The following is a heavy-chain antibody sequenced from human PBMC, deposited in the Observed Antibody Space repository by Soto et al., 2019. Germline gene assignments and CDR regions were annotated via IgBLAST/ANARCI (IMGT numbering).Heavy chain of an antibody. CDR2: IYYSGST. CDR1: GGSISSGDYY. Sequence: QVQLQESGPGLVKPSQTLSLTCTVSGGSISSGDYYWSWIRQPPGKGLEWIGYIYYSGSTYYNPSRWSRVTLSVDTSKHQFSLKLSSVTAAVTAVYYCARAGDYYDSSGYSTYFDYWGQGTLVTVSS. J-gene: IGHJ4*02. V-gene: IGHV4-30-4*01. CDR3: ARAGDYYDSSGYSTYFDY. D-gene: IGHD3-22*01.